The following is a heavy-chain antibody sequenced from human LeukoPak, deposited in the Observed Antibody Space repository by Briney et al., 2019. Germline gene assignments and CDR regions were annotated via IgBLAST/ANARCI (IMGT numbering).Heavy chain of an antibody. D-gene: IGHD3-16*02. V-gene: IGHV4-34*01. CDR3: ARHEVTFGGVIVKAWFDP. CDR1: GGSFSGYY. Sequence: SETLSLTCAVYGGSFSGYYWSWIRQPPGKGLEWIGSIYHSGSTYYNPSLKSRVTISVDTSKNQFSLKLSSVTAADTAVYYCARHEVTFGGVIVKAWFDPWGQGTLVTVSS. CDR2: IYHSGST. J-gene: IGHJ5*02.